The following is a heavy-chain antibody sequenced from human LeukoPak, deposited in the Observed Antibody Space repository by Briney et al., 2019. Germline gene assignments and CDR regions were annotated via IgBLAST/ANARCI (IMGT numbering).Heavy chain of an antibody. D-gene: IGHD5-18*01. Sequence: GGSLRLSCAASGFTFRSYTMNWVRQAPGKGLEWVSFISGTGSSTYYADSVKGRFTISRDNSKNTLYLQLNSLRVEDTAVYYCAILAEGDTSVVPGYWGQGTLVTVSS. CDR2: ISGTGSST. CDR1: GFTFRSYT. CDR3: AILAEGDTSVVPGY. V-gene: IGHV3-23*01. J-gene: IGHJ4*02.